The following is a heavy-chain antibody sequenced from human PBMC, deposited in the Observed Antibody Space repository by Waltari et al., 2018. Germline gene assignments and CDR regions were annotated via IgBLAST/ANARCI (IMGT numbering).Heavy chain of an antibody. V-gene: IGHV4-59*12. CDR1: GGSISSYY. J-gene: IGHJ5*02. CDR2: IYYSGST. CDR3: ARENFETEDWFDP. Sequence: QVQLQESGPGLVKPSETLSLTCTVSGGSISSYYWSWIRQPPGKGLEWIGYIYYSGSTNYNPSLKSRVTISVDTSKNQFSLKLSSVTAADTAVYYCARENFETEDWFDPWGQGTLVTVSS.